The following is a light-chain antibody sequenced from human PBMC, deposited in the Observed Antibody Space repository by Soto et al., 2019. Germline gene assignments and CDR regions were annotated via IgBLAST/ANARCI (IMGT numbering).Light chain of an antibody. V-gene: IGKV1-9*01. CDR1: QGIRSY. CDR2: TAS. J-gene: IGKJ5*01. CDR3: KQYDNWPPIT. Sequence: IQLTQSPSSLSASVGDRVTMTWRVSQGIRSYLAWYQEKPGKAPKLLISTASTLQSGAPSRFSGIGSGTDFTLTVCSLQSEDFAVYYCKQYDNWPPITLGQGTRLEI.